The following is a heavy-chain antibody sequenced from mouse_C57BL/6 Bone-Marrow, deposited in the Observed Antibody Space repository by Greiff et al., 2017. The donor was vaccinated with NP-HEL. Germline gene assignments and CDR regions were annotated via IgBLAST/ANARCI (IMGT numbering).Heavy chain of an antibody. CDR1: GYTFTEYT. CDR2: FYPGSGSI. D-gene: IGHD1-1*01. Sequence: QVQLQQSGAELVKPGASVKLSCKASGYTFTEYTIHWVKQRSGQGLEWIGWFYPGSGSIKYNEKFKDKATLTADKSSSTVYMDFSRLTSEDSAFYFCARHGDYFGSSYGYFDVWGTGTTVTVSS. V-gene: IGHV1-62-2*01. CDR3: ARHGDYFGSSYGYFDV. J-gene: IGHJ1*03.